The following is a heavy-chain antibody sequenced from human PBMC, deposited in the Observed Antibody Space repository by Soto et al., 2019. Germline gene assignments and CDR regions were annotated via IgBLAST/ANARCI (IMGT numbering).Heavy chain of an antibody. D-gene: IGHD6-19*01. J-gene: IGHJ4*02. CDR2: ITGSGAGT. Sequence: GGSLRLSCAGSGFTFSSYAMSWVRQAPVKGLEWVSSITGSGAGTYYADPVKGRFTISRDNSKNTLYLQMNSLRAEDTAVYFCAKYTSGWDFGYWGQGTLVTAPQ. CDR1: GFTFSSYA. CDR3: AKYTSGWDFGY. V-gene: IGHV3-23*01.